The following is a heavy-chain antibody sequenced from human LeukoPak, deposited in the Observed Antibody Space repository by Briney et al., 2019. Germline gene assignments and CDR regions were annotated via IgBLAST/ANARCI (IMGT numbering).Heavy chain of an antibody. Sequence: PGGSLRLSCAASGFTVSSNFMSWVRQAPGKGLEWVSVIYSGGSTYYADSVKGRFTISRDNSKNTLYLQMNSLRVEVTAVYYCALGLVTDYWGQGTLVTVSS. CDR3: ALGLVTDY. J-gene: IGHJ4*02. CDR2: IYSGGST. CDR1: GFTVSSNF. V-gene: IGHV3-66*01. D-gene: IGHD3-9*01.